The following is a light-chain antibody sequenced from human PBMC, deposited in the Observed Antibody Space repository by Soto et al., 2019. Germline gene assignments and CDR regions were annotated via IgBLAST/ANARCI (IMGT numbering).Light chain of an antibody. CDR2: GAS. CDR1: QSVSSSY. V-gene: IGKV3-20*01. Sequence: EIGLPQSPGTLSSSPGERATLSCRASQSVSSSYLAWYQQKPGQPPRLLIYGASSRATGIPDRFSGSGSGTDFTLTISRLEPEDFAVYYCQQDGSSPPLTFGGGTKVEIK. CDR3: QQDGSSPPLT. J-gene: IGKJ4*01.